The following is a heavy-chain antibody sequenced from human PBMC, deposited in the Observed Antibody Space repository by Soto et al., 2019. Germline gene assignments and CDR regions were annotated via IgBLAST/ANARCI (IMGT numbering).Heavy chain of an antibody. CDR3: ARDPYYYGSGSYL. CDR2: IYYSGST. D-gene: IGHD3-10*01. J-gene: IGHJ4*02. CDR1: GGSVSSGSYY. V-gene: IGHV4-61*01. Sequence: SETLSLTCTVSGGSVSSGSYYWSWLRQPPGKGLEWIGYIYYSGSTNYNPSLKSRVTISVDTSKNQFSLKLSSVTAADTAVYYCARDPYYYGSGSYLWGQGTLVTVSS.